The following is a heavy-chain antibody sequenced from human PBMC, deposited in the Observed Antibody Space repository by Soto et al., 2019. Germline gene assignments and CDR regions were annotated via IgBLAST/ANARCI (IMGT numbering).Heavy chain of an antibody. CDR3: ARDPPPPDY. V-gene: IGHV1-18*01. J-gene: IGHJ4*02. Sequence: QVQLVQSGAEVKKPGASVKVSCKASGYTFASYAISWMRQAPGQGLEWMGWISAYNGNTNYAQKLQGRVTMTTDTTTSTAYIELRSLRSVDTAVYYCARDPPPPDYWGQGTRVTVSS. CDR1: GYTFASYA. CDR2: ISAYNGNT.